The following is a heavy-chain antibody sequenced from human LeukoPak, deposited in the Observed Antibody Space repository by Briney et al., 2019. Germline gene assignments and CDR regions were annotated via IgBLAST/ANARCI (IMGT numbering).Heavy chain of an antibody. V-gene: IGHV3-7*01. Sequence: GGTLRLSCAASGFTFSSYWMSWVRQAPGKGLEWVANIKQDGSEKYYVDSVKGRFTISRDNAKNSLYLQMNSLRAEDTAVYYCARVSNLYYYYMDVWGKGTTVTVSS. CDR2: IKQDGSEK. CDR1: GFTFSSYW. D-gene: IGHD2/OR15-2a*01. CDR3: ARVSNLYYYYMDV. J-gene: IGHJ6*03.